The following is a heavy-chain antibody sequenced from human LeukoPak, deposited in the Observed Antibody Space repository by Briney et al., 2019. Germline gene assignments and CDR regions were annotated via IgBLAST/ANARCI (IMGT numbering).Heavy chain of an antibody. CDR2: FDPEDGET. V-gene: IGHV1-24*01. CDR1: GYTLTELS. D-gene: IGHD6-19*01. Sequence: ASVKVSCKVSGYTLTELSMHWVRQAPGKGLEWMGGFDPEDGETIYAQKFQGRVTMTEDTSTDTAYMELRNLRSDDTALYYCARATRSFYYYMDVWGKGTTVTVSS. J-gene: IGHJ6*03. CDR3: ARATRSFYYYMDV.